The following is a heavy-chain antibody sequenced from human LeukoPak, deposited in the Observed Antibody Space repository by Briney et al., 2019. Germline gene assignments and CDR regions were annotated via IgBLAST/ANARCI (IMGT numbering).Heavy chain of an antibody. V-gene: IGHV3-48*04. J-gene: IGHJ4*02. CDR1: GFTFSSYN. D-gene: IGHD3-22*01. Sequence: GGSLRLSCAVSGFTFSSYNMHWVRQAPGKGLEWISYISSSSSTIYYADSVKGRFTISRDNAKNSLYLQMNSLRAEDTAVYYCVVAVDYWGQGTLVTVSS. CDR2: ISSSSSTI. CDR3: VVAVDY.